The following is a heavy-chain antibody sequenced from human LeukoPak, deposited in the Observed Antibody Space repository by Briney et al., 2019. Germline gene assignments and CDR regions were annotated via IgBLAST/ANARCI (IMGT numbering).Heavy chain of an antibody. CDR2: ISGSGGST. D-gene: IGHD6-19*01. Sequence: GGSLRLSCAASEFTFISYVMSWVRQAPGKGLEWVSAISGSGGSTYYADSVKGRFTISRDNSKNTLYLQMNSLRAEDTAGYYCAKGSSGWRYYFDYWGQGTLVTVSS. J-gene: IGHJ4*02. CDR3: AKGSSGWRYYFDY. CDR1: EFTFISYV. V-gene: IGHV3-23*01.